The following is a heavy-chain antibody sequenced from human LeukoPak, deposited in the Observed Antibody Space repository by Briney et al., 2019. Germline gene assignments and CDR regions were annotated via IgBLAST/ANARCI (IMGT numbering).Heavy chain of an antibody. CDR2: IYHSGST. CDR3: ARGGPPRRGPIAVAGTFDY. J-gene: IGHJ4*02. CDR1: GGSISSGGYS. Sequence: PSETLSLTCAVSGGSISSGGYSWSWIRQPPGKGLEWIGYIYHSGSTYYNPSLKSRVTISVDRSKNQFSLKLSSVTAADTAVYYCARGGPPRRGPIAVAGTFDYWGQGTLVTVSS. D-gene: IGHD6-19*01. V-gene: IGHV4-30-2*01.